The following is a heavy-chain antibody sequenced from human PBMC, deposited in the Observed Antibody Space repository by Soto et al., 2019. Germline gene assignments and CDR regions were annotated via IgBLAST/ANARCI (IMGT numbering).Heavy chain of an antibody. V-gene: IGHV3-11*01. D-gene: IGHD5-12*01. CDR3: ARERYRDSEGVSYGMDV. CDR1: GFTFSDYY. CDR2: ISSSGSTI. J-gene: IGHJ6*02. Sequence: VGSLRLSCAASGFTFSDYYMSWIRQAPGKGLEWVSYISSSGSTIYYADSVEGRFTISRDNAKNSLYLQMNSLRAEDTAVYYCARERYRDSEGVSYGMDVWGQGTTVTVSS.